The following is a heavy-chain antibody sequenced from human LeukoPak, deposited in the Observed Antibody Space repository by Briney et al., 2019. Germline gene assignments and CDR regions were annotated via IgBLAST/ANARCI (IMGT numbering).Heavy chain of an antibody. CDR2: INPSGGST. CDR3: ARDHGSGRDWFDP. Sequence: ASVKVSCKASGYTFTSYYMHWVRQAPGQGLEWMGIINPSGGSTSYAQKFQGRVTMTRDTSTSTVYMELSSLRSEDTALYYCARDHGSGRDWFDPWGQGTLVTVSS. V-gene: IGHV1-46*01. D-gene: IGHD3-10*01. CDR1: GYTFTSYY. J-gene: IGHJ5*02.